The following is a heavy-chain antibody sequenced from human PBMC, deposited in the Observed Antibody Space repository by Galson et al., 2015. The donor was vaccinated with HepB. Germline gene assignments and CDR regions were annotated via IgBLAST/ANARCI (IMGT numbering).Heavy chain of an antibody. CDR3: ARKYYYDSSGYDY. CDR1: GYTFTGYY. V-gene: IGHV1-2*06. CDR2: INPNSGGT. D-gene: IGHD3-22*01. J-gene: IGHJ4*02. Sequence: SVKVSCKASGYTFTGYYMHWVRQAPGQGLEWMGRINPNSGGTNYAQKFQGRVTMTTDTSTSTAYMELRSLRSDDTAVYYCARKYYYDSSGYDYWGQGTLVTVSS.